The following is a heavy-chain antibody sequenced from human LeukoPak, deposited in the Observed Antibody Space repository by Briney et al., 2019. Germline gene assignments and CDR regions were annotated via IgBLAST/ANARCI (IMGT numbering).Heavy chain of an antibody. V-gene: IGHV3-23*01. Sequence: PGGSLRLSCAASGFTFSSYAMSWVRQAPGKGLEWVSAISGSGGSTYYADSVRGRFTVSRGNSRNTVSLQMSSLRVEDTGIYYCAKAGIGADGAGFLCEYWGQGTLVTVSS. CDR3: AKAGIGADGAGFLCEY. CDR1: GFTFSSYA. J-gene: IGHJ4*02. D-gene: IGHD1-1*01. CDR2: ISGSGGST.